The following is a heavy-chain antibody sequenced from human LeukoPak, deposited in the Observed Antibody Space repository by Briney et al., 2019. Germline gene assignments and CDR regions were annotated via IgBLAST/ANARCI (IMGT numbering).Heavy chain of an antibody. CDR3: AKTATGYSSGRYPAWPIDY. V-gene: IGHV3-23*01. D-gene: IGHD2-15*01. J-gene: IGHJ4*02. CDR1: GFTFGSYA. CDR2: IFGSGGSA. Sequence: GGSLRLSCAASGFTFGSYAMYWVRQAPGKGLEWVSGIFGSGGSAHYADSVKGRFTISRDNSKNTVDLQMDSLRVEDTAIYYCAKTATGYSSGRYPAWPIDYWGQGTLVTVSS.